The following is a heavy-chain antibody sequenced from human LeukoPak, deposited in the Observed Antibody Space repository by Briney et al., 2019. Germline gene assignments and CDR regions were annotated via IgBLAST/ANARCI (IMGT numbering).Heavy chain of an antibody. V-gene: IGHV3-7*01. D-gene: IGHD3-9*01. Sequence: PGGSLRLSCAVSGFTFTNYWMSWARQSPGKGLEWVANIYLDGSRAYYVDSVKGRFTISRDNAKNSLFLQMNSLSAEDTAVYYCARAHYDILTGYSQSFDYWGQGTLVTVSS. CDR3: ARAHYDILTGYSQSFDY. CDR1: GFTFTNYW. J-gene: IGHJ4*02. CDR2: IYLDGSRA.